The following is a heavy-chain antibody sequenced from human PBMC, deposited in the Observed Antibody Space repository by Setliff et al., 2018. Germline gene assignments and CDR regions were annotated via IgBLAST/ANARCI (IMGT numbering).Heavy chain of an antibody. J-gene: IGHJ4*02. CDR2: ITSSGTTT. CDR1: GFTFSDYY. V-gene: IGHV3-11*01. CDR3: ARARGNWGPVDY. D-gene: IGHD7-27*01. Sequence: GGSLRLSCAASGFTFSDYYMSWIRQAPGKGLEWVSYITSSGTTTFYTDSVKGRFAISRDNARNSLYLQMNSLRVEDTAVYYCARARGNWGPVDYWGQGTLVTVSS.